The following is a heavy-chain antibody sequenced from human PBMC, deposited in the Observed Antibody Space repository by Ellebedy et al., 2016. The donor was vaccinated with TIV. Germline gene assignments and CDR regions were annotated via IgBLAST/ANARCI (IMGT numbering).Heavy chain of an antibody. D-gene: IGHD5/OR15-5a*01. J-gene: IGHJ4*02. CDR1: GYTFTSYY. Sequence: ASVKVSXXASGYTFTSYYMHWVRQAPGQGLEWMGIINPSGGSTSYAQKFQGRVTMTRDTSTSTVYMELSSLRSEDTAVYYCATIGRSTRLDYWGQGTLVTVSS. CDR2: INPSGGST. V-gene: IGHV1-46*01. CDR3: ATIGRSTRLDY.